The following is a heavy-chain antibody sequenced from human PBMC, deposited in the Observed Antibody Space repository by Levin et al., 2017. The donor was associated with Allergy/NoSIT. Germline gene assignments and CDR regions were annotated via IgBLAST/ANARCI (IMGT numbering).Heavy chain of an antibody. CDR2: IYTSGST. J-gene: IGHJ4*02. D-gene: IGHD3-16*02. CDR1: GGSIRSSY. CDR3: ARDRAMITFGGVIDYFDY. Sequence: SQTLSLPCTVSGGSIRSSYWSWIRQPAGKGLEWIGRIYTSGSTNYNPSLKSRVTMSVDTSKNQFSLKLSSVTAADTAVYYCARDRAMITFGGVIDYFDYWGQGTLVTVSS. V-gene: IGHV4-4*07.